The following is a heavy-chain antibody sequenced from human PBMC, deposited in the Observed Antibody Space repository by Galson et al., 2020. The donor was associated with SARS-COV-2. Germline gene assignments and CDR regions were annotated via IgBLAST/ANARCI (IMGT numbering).Heavy chain of an antibody. CDR1: GFTFSSYW. CDR3: AREVATVTIAGYYYYYGMDV. Sequence: GGSLRLSCAASGFTFSSYWMSWVRQAPGKGLEWVANIKQDGSEKYYVDSVKGRFTISRDNAKNSLYLQMNSLRAEDTAVYYCAREVATVTIAGYYYYYGMDVWGQGTTVTVSS. J-gene: IGHJ6*02. D-gene: IGHD4-17*01. CDR2: IKQDGSEK. V-gene: IGHV3-7*03.